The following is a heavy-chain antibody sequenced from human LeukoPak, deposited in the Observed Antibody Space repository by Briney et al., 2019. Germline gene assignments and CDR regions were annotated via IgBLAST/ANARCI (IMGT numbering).Heavy chain of an antibody. CDR1: GGSINSYY. D-gene: IGHD5-18*01. CDR2: IYYSGST. V-gene: IGHV4-59*08. CDR3: ARNTGYPPYWYFDL. J-gene: IGHJ2*01. Sequence: SETLSLTCTVSGGSINSYYWSWIRQPPGKGLEWIGYIYYSGSTNYNPSLKSRVTISVDTSKNQFSLKLSSVTAADTAVYYCARNTGYPPYWYFDLWGRGTLVTVSS.